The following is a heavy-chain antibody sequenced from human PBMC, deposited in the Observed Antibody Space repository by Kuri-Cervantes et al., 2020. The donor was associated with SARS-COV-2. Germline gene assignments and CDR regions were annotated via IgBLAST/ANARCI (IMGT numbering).Heavy chain of an antibody. Sequence: GESLKISCAASGFTFSSYAMHWVRQAPGKGLEWVAVISYDGSNKYCADSVKGRFTISRDNSKNTLYLQMNSLRAEDTAVYYCARDLFGGGGYYYGMDVWGQGTTVTVSS. CDR1: GFTFSSYA. CDR3: ARDLFGGGGYYYGMDV. D-gene: IGHD4-23*01. V-gene: IGHV3-30-3*01. J-gene: IGHJ6*02. CDR2: ISYDGSNK.